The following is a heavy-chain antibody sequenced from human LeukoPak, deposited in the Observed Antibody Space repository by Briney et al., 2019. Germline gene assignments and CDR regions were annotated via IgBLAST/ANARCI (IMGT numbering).Heavy chain of an antibody. CDR3: ASWAGNTQSDSWSGPFDY. J-gene: IGHJ4*02. Sequence: GGSLRLSCEAAGFSISGTYMSWVRQTPGRGLEWVSAISGSGGSTYYADSVKGRFTISRDNAKNSLYLQMSSLRVEDTAVYYCASWAGNTQSDSWSGPFDYWGQGTLVTVSS. D-gene: IGHD3-3*01. CDR1: GFSISGTY. V-gene: IGHV3-23*01. CDR2: ISGSGGST.